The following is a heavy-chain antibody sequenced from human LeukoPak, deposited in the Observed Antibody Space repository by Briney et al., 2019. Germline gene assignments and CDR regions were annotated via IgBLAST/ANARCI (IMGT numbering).Heavy chain of an antibody. CDR2: INHSGST. J-gene: IGHJ5*02. Sequence: SETLSLTCAVYGGSSSGYYWSWIRQPPGKGLEWIGEINHSGSTNYNPSLKSRVTISVDTSKNQFSLKLSSVTAADTAVYYCARVYCSSTSCYNLPNWFDPWGQGTLVTVSS. CDR3: ARVYCSSTSCYNLPNWFDP. D-gene: IGHD2-2*02. V-gene: IGHV4-34*01. CDR1: GGSSSGYY.